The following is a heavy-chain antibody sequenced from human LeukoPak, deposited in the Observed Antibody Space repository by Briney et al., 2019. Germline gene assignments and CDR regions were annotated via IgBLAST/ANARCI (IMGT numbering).Heavy chain of an antibody. CDR1: GGSISSGDYY. Sequence: PSQTLSLTCTVSGGSISSGDYYWSWNRQPPGKGLEWIGYINYSGRTYYNPSLKSRVTISVDTSKNQFSLKLSSVTAADTAVYYCARDEYYDSSGSQSNWYFDLWGRGTLVTVSS. CDR3: ARDEYYDSSGSQSNWYFDL. D-gene: IGHD3-22*01. J-gene: IGHJ2*01. V-gene: IGHV4-30-4*01. CDR2: INYSGRT.